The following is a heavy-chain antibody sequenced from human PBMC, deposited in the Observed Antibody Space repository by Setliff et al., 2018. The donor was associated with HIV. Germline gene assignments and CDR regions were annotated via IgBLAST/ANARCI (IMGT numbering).Heavy chain of an antibody. J-gene: IGHJ3*01. CDR1: GDPINSHY. D-gene: IGHD1-26*01. Sequence: PSETLSLTCTVSGDPINSHYWSWIRQPPGEGLEWIGHISYNEYTNYNHSLKSRATISLDTSKEHFSLDLYSVTAADTAVYYCARDHNSGTLHAFDLWGQGTKVTVSS. CDR2: ISYNEYT. CDR3: ARDHNSGTLHAFDL. V-gene: IGHV4-59*11.